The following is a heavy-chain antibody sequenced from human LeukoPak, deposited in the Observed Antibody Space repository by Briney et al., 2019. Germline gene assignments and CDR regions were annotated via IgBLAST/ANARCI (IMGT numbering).Heavy chain of an antibody. Sequence: GGSLRLSCTASGFTFKTSGMHWVRQAPGKGLEWVGFIQHDETEIHSADSVKGRFTFSRDNFKSTLYLQMNGLRAEDSAVYYCARESGATKIGQLLNYWGQGTLVSVSS. CDR2: IQHDETEI. CDR1: GFTFKTSG. V-gene: IGHV3-30*02. J-gene: IGHJ4*02. CDR3: ARESGATKIGQLLNY. D-gene: IGHD3-10*01.